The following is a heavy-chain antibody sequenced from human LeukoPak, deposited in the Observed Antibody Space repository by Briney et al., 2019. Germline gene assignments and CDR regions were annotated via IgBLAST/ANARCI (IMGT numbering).Heavy chain of an antibody. CDR1: GFTFSNYL. Sequence: PGESLTLSCAASGFTFSNYLMHWVRQPPGKGLVWVSRINCDGSTTNYPASVKGRFTISRDNAKNPLYLQMSILRVEDTALYYCARDFGAPAPWGQGTLVTVSS. CDR2: INCDGSTT. CDR3: ARDFGAPAP. J-gene: IGHJ5*02. D-gene: IGHD3-3*01. V-gene: IGHV3-74*01.